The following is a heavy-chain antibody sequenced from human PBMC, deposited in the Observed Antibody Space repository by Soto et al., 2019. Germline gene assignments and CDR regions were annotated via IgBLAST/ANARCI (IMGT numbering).Heavy chain of an antibody. CDR3: AKNYFMDV. Sequence: EVQLLESGGGLVQPGGSLRLSCAASGFIFTNYVMSWVRQAPGKGLEWVSSIGRSGDTYYADSVRGRFTISRDDSKNTLYLQLNSLRAEDTAVYNCAKNYFMDVWGKGTTVTVSS. D-gene: IGHD3-10*01. CDR2: IGRSGDT. J-gene: IGHJ6*03. V-gene: IGHV3-23*01. CDR1: GFIFTNYV.